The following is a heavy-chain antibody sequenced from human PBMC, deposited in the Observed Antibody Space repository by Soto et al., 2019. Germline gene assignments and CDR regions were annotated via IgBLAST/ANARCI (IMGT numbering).Heavy chain of an antibody. CDR3: ARVDNSSGYLYYFDY. Sequence: SETLSLTXTVSGGSISSYYWSWIRQPPGKGLEWIGYIYYSGSTNYNPSLKSRVTISVDTSKNQFSLKLSSVTAADTAVYYCARVDNSSGYLYYFDYWGQGTLVTVSS. V-gene: IGHV4-59*01. D-gene: IGHD3-22*01. J-gene: IGHJ4*02. CDR1: GGSISSYY. CDR2: IYYSGST.